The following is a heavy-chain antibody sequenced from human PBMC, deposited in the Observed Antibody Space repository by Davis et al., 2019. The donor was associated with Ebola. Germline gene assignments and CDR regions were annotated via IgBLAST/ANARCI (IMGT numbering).Heavy chain of an antibody. J-gene: IGHJ4*02. CDR3: AKGALGGYFDY. Sequence: PGGSLILSCAASGFTFDDYAMHWVRQAPGKGLEWVSGISWNSGSIGYADSVKGRFTISRDNAKNSLYLQMNSLIAEDMALYYCAKGALGGYFDYWGQGTLVTVSS. V-gene: IGHV3-9*03. D-gene: IGHD1-26*01. CDR1: GFTFDDYA. CDR2: ISWNSGSI.